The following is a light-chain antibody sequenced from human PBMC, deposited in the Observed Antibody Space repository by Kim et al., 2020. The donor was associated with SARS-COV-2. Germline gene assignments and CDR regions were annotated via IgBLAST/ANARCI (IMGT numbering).Light chain of an antibody. CDR2: DNN. V-gene: IGLV1-51*01. CDR1: SSNIGNNF. Sequence: GQKVTIACTGSSSNIGNNFVSWYQQLPGTAPNLLIYDNNKRPSGIPDRFSGSKSDTSATLGITGHQTGDEADYYCGTWDSSLSVEVFGTGTKVTVL. CDR3: GTWDSSLSVEV. J-gene: IGLJ1*01.